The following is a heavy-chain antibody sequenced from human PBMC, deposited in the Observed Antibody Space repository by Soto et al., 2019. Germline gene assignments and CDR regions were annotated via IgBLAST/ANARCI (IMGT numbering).Heavy chain of an antibody. CDR2: ITYDGSFQ. CDR1: GLNFDNYG. Sequence: PGGSLRLSCQASGLNFDNYGMHWVRQAPGKGLEWAAVITYDGSFQYYADSVKGRFTISRDNSKNTLSLHLNTLKPEDTAVYHCAKDRVGGTFYTPLAFWGQGTLVTVSS. D-gene: IGHD1-7*01. J-gene: IGHJ4*02. CDR3: AKDRVGGTFYTPLAF. V-gene: IGHV3-30*18.